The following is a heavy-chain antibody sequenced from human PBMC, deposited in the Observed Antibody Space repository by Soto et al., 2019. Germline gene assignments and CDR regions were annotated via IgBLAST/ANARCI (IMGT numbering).Heavy chain of an antibody. V-gene: IGHV3-48*03. J-gene: IGHJ6*02. CDR2: ISSSGSTI. Sequence: GGALRLSCAASGFTFRSYEINWGRQDPGKGLEWVSYISSSGSTIYYADSVKGRFTISRDNAKNSLYLQMNSLRAEDTAVYYCARDRTYYDFWSGLPTQTIVYYGMDVWGQGTTVPVSS. CDR1: GFTFRSYE. CDR3: ARDRTYYDFWSGLPTQTIVYYGMDV. D-gene: IGHD3-3*01.